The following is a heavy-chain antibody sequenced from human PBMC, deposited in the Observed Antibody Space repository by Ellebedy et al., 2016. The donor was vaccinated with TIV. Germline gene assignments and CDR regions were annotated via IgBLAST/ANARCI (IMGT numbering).Heavy chain of an antibody. CDR2: INEDGTKK. J-gene: IGHJ2*01. CDR3: ARAIYGASYL. D-gene: IGHD4-17*01. V-gene: IGHV3-7*01. CDR1: GFTLNNYW. Sequence: GASLKISCTASGFTLNNYWMTWVRQAPGKGLEWVANINEDGTKKHYVDSVRGRVTISRDYAGNSLFLQMNSLGAEDTAVYYCARAIYGASYLWGRGTLVTVSS.